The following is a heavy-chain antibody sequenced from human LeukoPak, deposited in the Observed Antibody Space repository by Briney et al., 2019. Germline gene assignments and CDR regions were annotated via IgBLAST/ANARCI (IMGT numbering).Heavy chain of an antibody. V-gene: IGHV4-59*11. Sequence: SETLSLTCTVSGDSISSHYWSWIRQPPGKGLEWIGYIYYSGSTNYNPSLKSRVTISVDTSKNQFSLKLSSVTAADTAVYYCARDQGAYWGQGTLVTVSS. CDR2: IYYSGST. J-gene: IGHJ4*02. CDR1: GDSISSHY. CDR3: ARDQGAY. D-gene: IGHD1-26*01.